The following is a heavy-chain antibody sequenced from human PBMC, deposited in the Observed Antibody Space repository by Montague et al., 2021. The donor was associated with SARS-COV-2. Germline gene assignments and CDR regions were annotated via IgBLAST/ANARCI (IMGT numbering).Heavy chain of an antibody. CDR1: GDSVWSNTAA. D-gene: IGHD4-17*01. V-gene: IGHV6-1*01. CDR3: VRDTGSAQAGFDA. Sequence: CAISGDSVWSNTAAWNWIRQSPPGGLEWLGRTNYRSKWTSDYATSVEGRISIDPDTSKNQFFLHLRSVTPEDTGVYYCVRDTGSAQAGFDAWGQGTLVTVPS. J-gene: IGHJ4*02. CDR2: TNYRSKWTS.